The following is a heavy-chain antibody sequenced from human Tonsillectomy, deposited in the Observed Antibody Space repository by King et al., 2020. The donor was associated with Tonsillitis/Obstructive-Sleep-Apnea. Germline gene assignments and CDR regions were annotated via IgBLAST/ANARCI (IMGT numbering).Heavy chain of an antibody. CDR3: AHRRDHKRAFDY. D-gene: IGHD1-14*01. V-gene: IGHV2-5*02. Sequence: TLKESGPTLVKPTQTLTLTCTFSGFSLSTSGVGVGWIRQPPGKALEWLALIYWDDAKRYSPSLKNRLTITKDTSKNQVVLTMTNMDPIDTAAYYCAHRRDHKRAFDYWAREPWSPSRQ. CDR2: IYWDDAK. J-gene: IGHJ4*02. CDR1: GFSLSTSGVG.